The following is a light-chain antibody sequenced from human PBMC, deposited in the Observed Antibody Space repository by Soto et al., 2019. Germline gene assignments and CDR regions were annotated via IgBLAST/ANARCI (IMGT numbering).Light chain of an antibody. Sequence: EIVLTQSPGTLSLSPGERATLSCRASQSVRSSYLAWYQQTPGQAPRLLIYGASSRATGIPDRFSGSGSGTDFTLTISRLEPEDFAVYYCHQYSSSPETFGQGSKVEIK. CDR2: GAS. V-gene: IGKV3-20*01. CDR1: QSVRSSY. CDR3: HQYSSSPET. J-gene: IGKJ1*01.